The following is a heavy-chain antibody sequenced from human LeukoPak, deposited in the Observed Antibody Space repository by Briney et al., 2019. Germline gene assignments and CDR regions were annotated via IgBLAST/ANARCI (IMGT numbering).Heavy chain of an antibody. D-gene: IGHD3-22*01. CDR1: GGSISSYY. CDR3: ARAKWGVVDPGAIDI. Sequence: SETLSLTCTVSGGSISSYYWSWIRQPPGKGLEWIGYIYYSGSTNYNPSLKSRVTISVDTSKNQFSLKLSSVTAADTAVYYCARAKWGVVDPGAIDIWGQGTMVTVSS. V-gene: IGHV4-59*01. CDR2: IYYSGST. J-gene: IGHJ3*02.